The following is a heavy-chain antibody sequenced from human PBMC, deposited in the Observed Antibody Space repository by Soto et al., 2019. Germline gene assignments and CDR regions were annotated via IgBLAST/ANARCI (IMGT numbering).Heavy chain of an antibody. CDR3: AREENVCGYYYMDV. CDR2: IYISGST. V-gene: IGHV4-31*03. D-gene: IGHD2-21*01. Sequence: QVQLQESGPGLVKPSQTLSLTCTVSGGSISSGGYYWSWIRQHPGKGLEWIGYIYISGSTYYNPSLKSRITISVDTSKNQFSLKLSSVTAADTAVYYCAREENVCGYYYMDVWGNGTTVTVSS. J-gene: IGHJ6*03. CDR1: GGSISSGGYY.